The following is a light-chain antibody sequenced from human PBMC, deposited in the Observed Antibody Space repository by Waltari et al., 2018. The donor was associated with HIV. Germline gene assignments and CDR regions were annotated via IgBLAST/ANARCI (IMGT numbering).Light chain of an antibody. Sequence: QSVLTQPPSVSAAPGQRVTISCSGTSSNIGTNGVSWYQQVPGTAPKLLIYDRKNRFPGIGDRFSGSQSGTSATLGISGLHTGDEADYYCGTWDDKLSAGVFGGGTKLTVL. CDR2: DRK. V-gene: IGLV1-51*01. CDR3: GTWDDKLSAGV. CDR1: SSNIGTNG. J-gene: IGLJ2*01.